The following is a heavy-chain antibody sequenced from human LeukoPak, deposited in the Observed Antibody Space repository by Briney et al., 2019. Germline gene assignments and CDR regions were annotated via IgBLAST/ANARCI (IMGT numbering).Heavy chain of an antibody. CDR2: IYYSGST. CDR3: ARGRAFVVVPAATYDY. D-gene: IGHD2-2*01. CDR1: GGSISSYY. V-gene: IGHV4-59*12. Sequence: SETLSLTCTVSGGSISSYYWSWIRQPPEKGLEWIGYIYYSGSTNYNPSLKSRVTISVDTSKNQFSLKLSSVTAADTAVYYCARGRAFVVVPAATYDYWGQGTLVTVSS. J-gene: IGHJ4*02.